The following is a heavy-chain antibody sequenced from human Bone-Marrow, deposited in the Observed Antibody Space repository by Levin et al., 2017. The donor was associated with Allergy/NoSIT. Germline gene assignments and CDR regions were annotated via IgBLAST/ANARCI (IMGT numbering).Heavy chain of an antibody. V-gene: IGHV3-23*01. CDR2: ISGSGSST. D-gene: IGHD6-19*01. Sequence: GGSLRLSCAASGFSFSNYAMSWVRQAPGKGLEWVSSISGSGSSTYYADSVEGRFTISRDNSKNTLDLQMNSLRAEDTAIYYGAKALVQQWPERYYFHYWGQGTLVTVSS. J-gene: IGHJ4*02. CDR1: GFSFSNYA. CDR3: AKALVQQWPERYYFHY.